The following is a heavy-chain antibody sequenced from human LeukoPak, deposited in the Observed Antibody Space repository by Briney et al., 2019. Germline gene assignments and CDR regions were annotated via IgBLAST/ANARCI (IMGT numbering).Heavy chain of an antibody. CDR1: GFSFSSYW. J-gene: IGHJ4*02. CDR3: ARDLGSGTPLDC. Sequence: PGGSLRLSCGASGFSFSSYWTHWVRQAPGEGPVWVSLIRSDGTSTSYADSVKGRFTISRDNAKNTVYLQMNSLRAEDTAVYYCARDLGSGTPLDCRGQGTLVTVSS. D-gene: IGHD1-7*01. V-gene: IGHV3-74*01. CDR2: IRSDGTST.